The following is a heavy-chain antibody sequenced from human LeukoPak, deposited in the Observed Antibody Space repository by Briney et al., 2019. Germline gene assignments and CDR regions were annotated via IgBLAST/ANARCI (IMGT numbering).Heavy chain of an antibody. CDR3: ARDIPPQYSGYDDAFDI. CDR1: GFTFSSYW. V-gene: IGHV3-7*03. D-gene: IGHD5-12*01. CDR2: IKQDGSEK. J-gene: IGHJ3*02. Sequence: GGSLRLSCAASGFTFSSYWMSWVRQAPGKGLEWVANIKQDGSEKYYVDSVKGRFTFSRDNAKNSLYLQMNSLRAEDTAVYYCARDIPPQYSGYDDAFDIWGQGTMVTVSS.